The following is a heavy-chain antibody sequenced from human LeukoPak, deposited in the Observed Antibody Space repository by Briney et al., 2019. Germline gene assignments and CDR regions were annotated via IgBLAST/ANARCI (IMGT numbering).Heavy chain of an antibody. CDR3: ARDSGYPSGSWWWYFGL. CDR1: GFTFSTCA. Sequence: PGGSLRLSCAASGFTFSTCAMGWVRQAPGKGLGWVSAISGSGGSTFYADSVKGRFTISRDNAKSSLYLQMNSLRDEDTAVYFCARDSGYPSGSWWWYFGLWGRGILVTVSS. CDR2: ISGSGGST. J-gene: IGHJ2*01. V-gene: IGHV3-23*01. D-gene: IGHD3-10*01.